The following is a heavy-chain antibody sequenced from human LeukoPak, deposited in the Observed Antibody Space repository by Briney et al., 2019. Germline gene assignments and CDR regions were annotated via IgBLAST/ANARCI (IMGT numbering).Heavy chain of an antibody. CDR2: ISSSSSYI. J-gene: IGHJ4*02. CDR1: GFTFSSYS. CDR3: ARQSIAVAGATFDY. V-gene: IGHV3-21*01. D-gene: IGHD6-19*01. Sequence: GGSLRLSCAASGFTFSSYSMNWVRQAPGKGLEWASSISSSSSYIYYADSVKGRFTISRDNAKNSLYLQMNSLRAEDTAVYYCARQSIAVAGATFDYWGQGTLVTVSS.